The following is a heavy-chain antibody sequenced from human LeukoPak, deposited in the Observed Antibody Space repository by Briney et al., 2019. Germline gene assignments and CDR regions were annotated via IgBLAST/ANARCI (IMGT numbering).Heavy chain of an antibody. V-gene: IGHV3-21*04. CDR2: ISSGSSYI. CDR3: AGRPTGYSSGYIH. J-gene: IGHJ4*02. CDR1: GFTFNAYT. D-gene: IGHD5-18*01. Sequence: GGSLRLSCAASGFTFNAYTMNWVRQAPGKGMEWVSSISSGSSYIYYADSVKGRFTISRDNSENIVYLQMNNLRVEDTAVYYCAGRPTGYSSGYIHWGQGTLVTVSS.